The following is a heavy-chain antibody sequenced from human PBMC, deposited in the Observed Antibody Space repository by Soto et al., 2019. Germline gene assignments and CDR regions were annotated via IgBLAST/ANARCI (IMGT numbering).Heavy chain of an antibody. CDR3: TRVGDGYSYWFDY. Sequence: GGSLRLSCTASGFTFGVSAMHWVRQASGEGLEWVGRIRSKGNNYATAYAASVKGRFTISRDDSKNMAYLQMNSLKTEDTAVYYCTRVGDGYSYWFDYWGQGTLVTVSS. D-gene: IGHD4-4*01. J-gene: IGHJ4*02. CDR2: IRSKGNNYAT. CDR1: GFTFGVSA. V-gene: IGHV3-73*01.